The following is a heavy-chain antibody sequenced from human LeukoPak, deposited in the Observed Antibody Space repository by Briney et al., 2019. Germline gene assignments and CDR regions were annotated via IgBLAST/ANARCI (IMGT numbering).Heavy chain of an antibody. CDR1: GFTFSSYD. CDR3: AKDPSDLGGSGSNNYFDC. J-gene: IGHJ4*02. D-gene: IGHD3-10*01. CDR2: ITYSSGYT. V-gene: IGHV3-23*01. Sequence: PGGSLRLSCAASGFTFSSYDMSWVRQAPGKGLEWDSGITYSSGYTYYADYVKGRFTISRDNSRNTLYLQMNTLRAEDTAVYYCAKDPSDLGGSGSNNYFDCWGQGTLVTVSS.